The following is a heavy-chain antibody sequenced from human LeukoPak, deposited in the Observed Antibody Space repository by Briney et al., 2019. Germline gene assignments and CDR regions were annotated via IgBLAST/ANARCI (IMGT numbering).Heavy chain of an antibody. V-gene: IGHV3-7*01. Sequence: GGSLRLSCAASGFMFSSHWMGWVRQAPGKGLEWVANKKHDGSEKYYVDSLKGRFAVSRDNAKNSLYLQMNSLRAEDTAVYYCAIYNWNSRRELDYWGQGTLVTVTS. CDR3: AIYNWNSRRELDY. CDR2: KKHDGSEK. D-gene: IGHD1-20*01. CDR1: GFMFSSHW. J-gene: IGHJ4*02.